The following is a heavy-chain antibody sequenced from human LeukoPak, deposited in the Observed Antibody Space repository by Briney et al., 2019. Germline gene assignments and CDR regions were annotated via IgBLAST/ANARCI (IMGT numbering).Heavy chain of an antibody. J-gene: IGHJ4*02. D-gene: IGHD2-2*01. CDR3: GRSGFCNSVSCYGLDL. CDR1: GVSFGNQE. CDR2: IDSSGSAI. V-gene: IGHV3-48*03. Sequence: GGSLRLSCAISGVSFGNQEMNWVRQAPGQGLEWVSYIDSSGSAIYYADSVKGRFTISRDNAKNSLFLQMNSLRAEDTAVYYCGRSGFCNSVSCYGLDLWGQGTLVTVSS.